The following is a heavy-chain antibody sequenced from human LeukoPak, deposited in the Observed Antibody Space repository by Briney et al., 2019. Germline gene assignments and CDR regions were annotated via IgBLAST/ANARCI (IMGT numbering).Heavy chain of an antibody. Sequence: ASVKVSCKASGYTFTSYGITWVRQAPGEGLEWMGWISTYNDNTNYAQKLQGRVTTTTDTPTSTAYMELRSLSSDDTAVYYSARRYISTIFGVVIYYFDCWGQGTLVTVSS. V-gene: IGHV1-18*01. CDR1: GYTFTSYG. D-gene: IGHD3-3*01. CDR3: ARRYISTIFGVVIYYFDC. J-gene: IGHJ4*02. CDR2: ISTYNDNT.